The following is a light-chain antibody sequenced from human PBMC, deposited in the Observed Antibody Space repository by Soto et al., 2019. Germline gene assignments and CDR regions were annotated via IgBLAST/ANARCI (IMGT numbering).Light chain of an antibody. J-gene: IGKJ1*01. CDR3: QQYTNTNNPWM. Sequence: DIQVTQSHPTLSASLAEGMSIXSWASQTISTWMAWYQQKPGKAPKLLIYDASTLQSGVASRFSGSGSGTEFTLIISGLQPDDSATYYCQQYTNTNNPWMFGQGTKVDIK. CDR2: DAS. V-gene: IGKV1-5*01. CDR1: QTISTW.